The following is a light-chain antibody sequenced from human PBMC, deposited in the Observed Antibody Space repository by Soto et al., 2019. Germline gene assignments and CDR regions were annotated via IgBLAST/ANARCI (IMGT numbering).Light chain of an antibody. J-gene: IGKJ4*01. CDR1: QSVSLN. CDR3: QQYDSCPFT. V-gene: IGKV3-15*01. CDR2: NAS. Sequence: EILMTQSPATLSVSPGERATLSCRASQSVSLNLAWYQQKPGQSPRLLIYNASPRATGFPARFSGTGSGTEFTLTISSLQSEDSAVYYCQQYDSCPFTFGGGTNVEIK.